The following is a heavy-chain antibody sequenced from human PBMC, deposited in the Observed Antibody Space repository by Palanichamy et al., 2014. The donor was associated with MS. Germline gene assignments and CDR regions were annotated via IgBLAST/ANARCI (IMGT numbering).Heavy chain of an antibody. V-gene: IGHV4-39*01. Sequence: QLQLQESGPGLVKPSETLSLTCIVSGGSISRSSYYWGWIRQPHGKGLEWIGSIYYSGNTYYNPSLKSRVTISVDTSKNQFSLRLSSMNAADTAVYYCARHRSGPNDFWSNYYEYFFDYWGQGTLVSVSS. D-gene: IGHD3-3*01. CDR3: ARHRSGPNDFWSNYYEYFFDY. CDR2: IYYSGNT. J-gene: IGHJ4*02. CDR1: GGSISRSSYY.